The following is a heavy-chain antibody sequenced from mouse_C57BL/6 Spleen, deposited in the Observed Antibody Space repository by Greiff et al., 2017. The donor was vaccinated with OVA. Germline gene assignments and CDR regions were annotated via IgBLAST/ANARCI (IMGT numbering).Heavy chain of an antibody. Sequence: QVQLQQPGAELVRPGSSVKLSCKASGYTFTSYWMDWVKQRPGQGLEWIGNIYPSDSETHYNQKFKDKATLTVDKSSSTAYMQLSSLTSEDSAVYYCARGRDELDYWGQGTTLTVSS. J-gene: IGHJ2*01. CDR1: GYTFTSYW. V-gene: IGHV1-61*01. D-gene: IGHD3-3*01. CDR2: IYPSDSET. CDR3: ARGRDELDY.